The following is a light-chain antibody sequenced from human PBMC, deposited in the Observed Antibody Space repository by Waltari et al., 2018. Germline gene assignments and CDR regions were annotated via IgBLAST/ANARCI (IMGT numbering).Light chain of an antibody. V-gene: IGLV3-25*03. Sequence: SYELTQPPSVSVSPGQTAKIPCSGDALPKQYTYWYQQKPGQAPLLGIYKDTERPSGIPGRCSGSSAGTTVTVTISGVQAEDEADYYCLSAYSGGSQGVFGGGTKLTVL. CDR1: ALPKQY. CDR3: LSAYSGGSQGV. J-gene: IGLJ2*01. CDR2: KDT.